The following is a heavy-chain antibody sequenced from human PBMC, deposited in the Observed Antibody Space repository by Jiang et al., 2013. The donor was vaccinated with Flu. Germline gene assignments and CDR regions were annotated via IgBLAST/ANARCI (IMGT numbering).Heavy chain of an antibody. CDR2: IYYSGST. V-gene: IGHV4-39*01. CDR1: GGSISSSSYY. Sequence: GSGLVKPSETLSLTCTVSGGSISSSSYYWGWIRQPPGKGLEWIGSIYYSGSTYYNPSLKSRVTISVDTSKNQFSLKLSSVTAADTAVYYCATHIVVVTADWFDPWGQGTLVTVSS. CDR3: ATHIVVVTADWFDP. J-gene: IGHJ5*02. D-gene: IGHD2-21*02.